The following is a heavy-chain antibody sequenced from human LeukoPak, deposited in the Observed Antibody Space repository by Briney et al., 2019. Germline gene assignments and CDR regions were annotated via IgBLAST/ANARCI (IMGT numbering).Heavy chain of an antibody. CDR3: ARRYDFLDP. CDR1: GGSISSYY. V-gene: IGHV4-59*08. Sequence: PSETLSLTCTVSGGSISSYYWTWIRQPPGKGLEWIGYIYYSGSTNYNPSLKSRVTISVDTSKNQFSLKLSSVTAADTAVYYCARRYDFLDPWGQGTLVTASS. J-gene: IGHJ5*02. D-gene: IGHD3-3*01. CDR2: IYYSGST.